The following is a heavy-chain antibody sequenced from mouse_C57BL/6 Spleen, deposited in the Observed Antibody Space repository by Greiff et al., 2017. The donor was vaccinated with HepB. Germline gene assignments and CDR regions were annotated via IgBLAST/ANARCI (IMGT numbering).Heavy chain of an antibody. CDR1: GYTFTSYW. V-gene: IGHV1-7*01. Sequence: QVQLKQSGAELAKPGASVKLSCKASGYTFTSYWMHWVKQRPGQGLEWIGYINPSSGYTKYNQKFKDKATLTADKSSSTAYMQLSSLTYEDSAVYYCARCYYGSSHYFDYWGQGTTLTVSS. J-gene: IGHJ2*01. D-gene: IGHD1-1*01. CDR2: INPSSGYT. CDR3: ARCYYGSSHYFDY.